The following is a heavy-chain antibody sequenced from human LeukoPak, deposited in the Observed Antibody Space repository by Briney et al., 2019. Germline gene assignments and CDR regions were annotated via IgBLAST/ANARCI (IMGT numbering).Heavy chain of an antibody. CDR3: AKDYRGYSYGYGAGFGY. CDR1: GFTFSSYG. CDR2: ISYDGSNK. Sequence: GGSLRLSCAASGFTFSSYGMHWVRQAPGKGLEWVAVISYDGSNKYYADSVKGRSTISRDNSKNTLYLQMNSLRAEDTAVYYCAKDYRGYSYGYGAGFGYWGQGTLVTVSS. V-gene: IGHV3-30*18. D-gene: IGHD5-18*01. J-gene: IGHJ4*02.